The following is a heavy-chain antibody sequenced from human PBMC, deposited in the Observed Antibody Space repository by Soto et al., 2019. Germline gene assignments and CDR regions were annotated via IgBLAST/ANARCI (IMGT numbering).Heavy chain of an antibody. CDR3: AKASIAAHRDPYYYYYYGMDV. CDR2: ISYDGSNK. V-gene: IGHV3-30*18. J-gene: IGHJ6*02. D-gene: IGHD6-6*01. CDR1: GFTFSSYG. Sequence: GGSLRLSCAASGFTFSSYGMHWVRQAPGKGLEWVAAISYDGSNKYYADSVKGRFTISRDNSKNTLYLQMNSLRAEDTAVYYCAKASIAAHRDPYYYYYYGMDVWGQGPTVTVSS.